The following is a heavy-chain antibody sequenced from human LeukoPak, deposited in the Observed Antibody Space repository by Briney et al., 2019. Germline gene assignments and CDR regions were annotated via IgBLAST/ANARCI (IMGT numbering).Heavy chain of an antibody. CDR1: GFTFSSYS. Sequence: KAGGPLRLSCAASGFTFSSYSMNWVRQAPGKGLEWVSSICSSSAYIFYADSVKGRFTISRDNAKNSLYLQMNSLRAEDTAVYYCTSRYCTSTNCYAFDVWGQGTMVTVS. J-gene: IGHJ3*01. CDR2: ICSSSAYI. D-gene: IGHD2-2*01. V-gene: IGHV3-21*01. CDR3: TSRYCTSTNCYAFDV.